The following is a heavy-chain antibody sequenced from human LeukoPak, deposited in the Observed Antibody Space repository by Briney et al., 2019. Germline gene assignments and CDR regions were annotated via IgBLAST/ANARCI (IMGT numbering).Heavy chain of an antibody. D-gene: IGHD3-9*01. V-gene: IGHV4-39*01. J-gene: IGHJ4*02. CDR1: GGSISSRSYY. Sequence: SETLPLTCTVSGGSISSRSYYWGWIRQPPGKGLEWIGIIYYSGITYYSASLKSRVTISVDTSKKQLSLKLGSVTAADTAVYYCARLLYFDWPPYFDYWGQGTLVTVSS. CDR2: IYYSGIT. CDR3: ARLLYFDWPPYFDY.